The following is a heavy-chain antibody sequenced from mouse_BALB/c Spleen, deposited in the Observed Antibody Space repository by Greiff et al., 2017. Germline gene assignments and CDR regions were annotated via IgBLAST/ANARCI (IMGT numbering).Heavy chain of an antibody. D-gene: IGHD2-2*01. CDR1: GYTFTSYW. V-gene: IGHV1-7*01. CDR3: ARGGVTTFFDY. J-gene: IGHJ2*01. Sequence: VKLQESGAELAKPGASVKMSCKASGYTFTSYWMHWVKQRPGQGLEWIGYINPSTGYTEYNQKFKDKATLTADKSSSTAYMQLSSLTSEDSAVYYCARGGVTTFFDYWGQGTTLTVSS. CDR2: INPSTGYT.